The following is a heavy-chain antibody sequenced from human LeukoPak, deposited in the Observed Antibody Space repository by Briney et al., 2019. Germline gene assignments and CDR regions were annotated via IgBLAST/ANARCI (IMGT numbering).Heavy chain of an antibody. V-gene: IGHV1-24*01. Sequence: ASVKVSCKVSGNSLIELSMHWVRQVPGKGLEWLGGFDPEDGQTVYARNFQGRVTMTEDTSTDTAYMELSSLRSEDTAVYYCATGILGVIEDGDYWGQGTLVTVSS. D-gene: IGHD3-22*01. J-gene: IGHJ4*02. CDR2: FDPEDGQT. CDR1: GNSLIELS. CDR3: ATGILGVIEDGDY.